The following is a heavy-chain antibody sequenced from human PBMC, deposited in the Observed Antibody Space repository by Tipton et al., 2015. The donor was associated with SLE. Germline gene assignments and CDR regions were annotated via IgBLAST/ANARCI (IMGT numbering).Heavy chain of an antibody. CDR1: GGSISSYY. CDR2: IYYSGGT. CDR3: ARAVLVRGGAFDI. D-gene: IGHD3-10*01. J-gene: IGHJ3*02. Sequence: TLSLTCTVSGGSISSYYWSWFRQPPGKGLEWIGYIYYSGGTNYNPSLKSRVTMSVDTSKNQFSLKLSSVTAADTAVYYCARAVLVRGGAFDIWGQGTMVTVSS. V-gene: IGHV4-59*01.